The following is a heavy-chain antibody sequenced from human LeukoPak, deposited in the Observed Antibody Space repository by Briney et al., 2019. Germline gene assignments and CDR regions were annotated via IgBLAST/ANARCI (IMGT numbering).Heavy chain of an antibody. CDR1: GFTSSDHY. V-gene: IGHV3-72*01. D-gene: IGHD1-1*01. Sequence: PGGSLRLSSVASGFTSSDHYMDSVRQAPGHGLECVGRTKNKADSYITESAASVKGRFTVSRDDSKNSVYLQMDSLNTEDTVVYCCARGGPQLAPTGYFDLWGRGTLVTVSS. CDR2: TKNKADSYIT. J-gene: IGHJ2*01. CDR3: ARGGPQLAPTGYFDL.